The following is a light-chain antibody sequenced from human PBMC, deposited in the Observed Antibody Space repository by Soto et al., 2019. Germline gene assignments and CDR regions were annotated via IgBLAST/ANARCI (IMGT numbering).Light chain of an antibody. J-gene: IGLJ1*01. Sequence: QSALTQPASVSGSPGQSINISCTGTSSDVGGYNYVSWYQHHPGKAPKLIIYDVSNRPSGVSNPFSGSKSGNTASLTISALQPEDEAAYYCSSYTTSNTREIVFGTGTKLTVL. CDR1: SSDVGGYNY. V-gene: IGLV2-14*03. CDR3: SSYTTSNTREIV. CDR2: DVS.